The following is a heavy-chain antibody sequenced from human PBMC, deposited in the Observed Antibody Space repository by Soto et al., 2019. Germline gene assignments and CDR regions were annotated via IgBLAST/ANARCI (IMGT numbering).Heavy chain of an antibody. D-gene: IGHD3-16*01. V-gene: IGHV3-30*18. CDR1: GFTFSAYA. Sequence: GGSLTLTGATAGFTFSAYAMPWVRQAPGKGLEWVAVISYDGTKKFFADSVKGRFAVSRDNSNDTVFLQMDSLRAEDTAVYYCAKDFLLWGSFPDPGASDYWGQGTQVTVSS. J-gene: IGHJ4*02. CDR2: ISYDGTKK. CDR3: AKDFLLWGSFPDPGASDY.